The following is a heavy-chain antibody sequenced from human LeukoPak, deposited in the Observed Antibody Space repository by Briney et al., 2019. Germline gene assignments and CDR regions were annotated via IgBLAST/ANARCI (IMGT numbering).Heavy chain of an antibody. CDR3: VRDMEPLRYFDT. V-gene: IGHV3-23*01. Sequence: GGSLRLSCTGSGFIFSRYAVSWVRQAPGKGLEWVSAISKNTVDTYYADSVKGRLTISRDGSKNTVYLQMNSLRAEDTAVYYCVRDMEPLRYFDTWGQGTLVTVSS. CDR1: GFIFSRYA. J-gene: IGHJ4*02. D-gene: IGHD3-9*01. CDR2: ISKNTVDT.